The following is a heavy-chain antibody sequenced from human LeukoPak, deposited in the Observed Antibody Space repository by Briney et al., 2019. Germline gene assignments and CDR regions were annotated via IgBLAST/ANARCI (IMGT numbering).Heavy chain of an antibody. Sequence: GGSLRLSCAASGFTFRNYWMTWVRQAPGKGLEWVANIKPDGSEKNSVDSVKGRFTISRDNSKNTLYLQMNSLRAEDTAVYYCAKAGRYGSGSYYISDYWGQGTLVTVSS. J-gene: IGHJ4*02. CDR1: GFTFRNYW. CDR2: IKPDGSEK. D-gene: IGHD3-10*01. V-gene: IGHV3-7*05. CDR3: AKAGRYGSGSYYISDY.